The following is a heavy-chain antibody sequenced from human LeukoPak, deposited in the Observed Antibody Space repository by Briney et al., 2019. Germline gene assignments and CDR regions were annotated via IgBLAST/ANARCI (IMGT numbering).Heavy chain of an antibody. V-gene: IGHV3-30*04. CDR3: AKDWARLQWFGESLSSRPSRHYMDV. CDR2: ISYDGSSK. J-gene: IGHJ6*03. Sequence: PGRSLRLSCAASGFTFSTYAMHWVRQAPGKWLEWVAVISYDGSSKYYADSVKGRFTISRDNSKNMLYLQMNSLRAEDTAVYYCAKDWARLQWFGESLSSRPSRHYMDVWGKGTTVTISS. D-gene: IGHD3-10*01. CDR1: GFTFSTYA.